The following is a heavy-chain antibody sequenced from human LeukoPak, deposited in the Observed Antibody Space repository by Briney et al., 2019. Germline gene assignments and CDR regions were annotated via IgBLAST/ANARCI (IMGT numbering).Heavy chain of an antibody. CDR1: GFTFSTYW. D-gene: IGHD6-6*01. Sequence: GGSLRLSCAASGFTFSTYWMHWVRQAPGKGLVWVSRINSDGSSTTYADSVKGRFTISRDNAKNTLYLQMNSLRAEDTAVYYCARTRYSSSSAFDIWGQGTMVTVSS. CDR2: INSDGSST. J-gene: IGHJ3*02. V-gene: IGHV3-74*01. CDR3: ARTRYSSSSAFDI.